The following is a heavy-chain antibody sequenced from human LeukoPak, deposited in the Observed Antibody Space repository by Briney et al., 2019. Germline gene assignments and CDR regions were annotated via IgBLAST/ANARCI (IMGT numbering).Heavy chain of an antibody. J-gene: IGHJ4*02. CDR2: INPNSGGT. D-gene: IGHD3-22*01. V-gene: IGHV1-2*02. CDR1: GYTFTGYY. CDR3: ARVGAYYDSSAWFDY. Sequence: ASVKVSCKASGYTFTGYYVHWVRQAPGQGLEWMGCINPNSGGTKNAQSVQGRVTMTRDTSISTSYMELTRLRSDDTAVYYCARVGAYYDSSAWFDYWGQGTLVTVSS.